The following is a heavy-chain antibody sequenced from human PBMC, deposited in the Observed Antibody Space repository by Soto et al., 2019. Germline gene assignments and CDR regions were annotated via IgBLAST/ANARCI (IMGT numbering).Heavy chain of an antibody. CDR2: IYYSGST. CDR1: GGSISSGDYY. D-gene: IGHD5-18*01. Sequence: SETLSLTCTVSGGSISSGDYYWSWIRQPPGKGLEWIGYIYYSGSTYYNPSLKSRVTISVDTSKNQFSLKLSSVTAADTAVYYCARGRGSYGLAYNYYGMDVWGQGTTVTVS. V-gene: IGHV4-30-4*01. CDR3: ARGRGSYGLAYNYYGMDV. J-gene: IGHJ6*02.